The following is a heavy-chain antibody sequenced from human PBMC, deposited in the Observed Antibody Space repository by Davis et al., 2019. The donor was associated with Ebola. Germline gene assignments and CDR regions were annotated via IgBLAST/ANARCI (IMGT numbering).Heavy chain of an antibody. J-gene: IGHJ6*02. CDR2: IWYDGSNK. D-gene: IGHD5-18*01. CDR1: GFTFSSYG. Sequence: GESLKISCAASGFTFSSYGMHWVRQAPGKGLEWVAVIWYDGSNKYYADSVKGRFTISRDNSKNTLYLQMNSLRAEDTAVYYCAREDTAMPPRPRYGMDVWGQGTTVTVSS. V-gene: IGHV3-33*08. CDR3: AREDTAMPPRPRYGMDV.